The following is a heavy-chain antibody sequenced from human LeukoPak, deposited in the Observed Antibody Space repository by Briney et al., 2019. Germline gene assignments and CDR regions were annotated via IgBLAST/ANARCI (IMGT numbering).Heavy chain of an antibody. CDR1: GFAFSSYA. CDR3: AKDLTGSQRGRYFDY. Sequence: GGSLILSCAASGFAFSSYAMSWVRQAPGKGLEWVSTISGSGGSTYYADSVKGRFTISRDNSKNTLYLQMNSLRAEDTAVYYCAKDLTGSQRGRYFDYWGQGTLVTVSS. J-gene: IGHJ4*02. D-gene: IGHD7-27*01. CDR2: ISGSGGST. V-gene: IGHV3-23*01.